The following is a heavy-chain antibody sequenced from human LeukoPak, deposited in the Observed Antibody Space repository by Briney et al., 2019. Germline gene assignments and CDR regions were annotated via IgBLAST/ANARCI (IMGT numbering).Heavy chain of an antibody. D-gene: IGHD3-22*01. CDR3: ARGRPSSSGYYYVYDY. CDR1: GGSISSSSYY. Sequence: KPSETLSLTCTVSGGSISSSSYYWGWIRQPPGKGLEWIGSIYYSGSTYYNPSLKSRVTISVDTSKNQFSLKLSSVTAADTAVYYCARGRPSSSGYYYVYDYWGQGTLVTVSS. J-gene: IGHJ4*02. CDR2: IYYSGST. V-gene: IGHV4-39*07.